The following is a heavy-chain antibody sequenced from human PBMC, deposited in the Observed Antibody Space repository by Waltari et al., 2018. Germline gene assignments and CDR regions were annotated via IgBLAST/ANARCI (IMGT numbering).Heavy chain of an antibody. D-gene: IGHD3-22*01. J-gene: IGHJ4*02. CDR3: ATASYYYDSSGYYEGYFDY. CDR2: IIPIFGTA. CDR1: GGTFSSYA. Sequence: QVQLVQSGAEVKQPGSSVKVSCKASGGTFSSYAISWVRQATGHGLEWMGGIIPIFGTANYAQKFQGRVTITADESTSTAYMELSSLRSEDTAVYYCATASYYYDSSGYYEGYFDYWGQGTLVTVSS. V-gene: IGHV1-69*01.